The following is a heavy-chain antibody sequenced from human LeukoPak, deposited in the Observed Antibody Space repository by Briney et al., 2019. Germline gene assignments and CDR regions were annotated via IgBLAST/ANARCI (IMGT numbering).Heavy chain of an antibody. CDR1: GGSISSYY. Sequence: SETLSLTCTVSGGSISSYYWSWIRQPAGKGLEWIGRIYTSGSTNYYPSLKSRVTMSVGTSKNQFSLKLSSVTAADTAVYYCARDRSRGTPYYYGSGSYYNFNWFDPWGQGTLVTVSS. CDR3: ARDRSRGTPYYYGSGSYYNFNWFDP. J-gene: IGHJ5*02. D-gene: IGHD3-10*01. CDR2: IYTSGST. V-gene: IGHV4-4*07.